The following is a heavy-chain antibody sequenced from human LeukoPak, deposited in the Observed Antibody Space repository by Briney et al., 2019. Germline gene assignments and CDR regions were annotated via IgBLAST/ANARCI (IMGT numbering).Heavy chain of an antibody. Sequence: GGSPRLSCTASGFTFSDYEMDWVRQAPGKGLEWVSYISGDGSTIYYAGSVKGRFTISRDNAKNSLYLQMNSLRAEDTAVYYCARAIYHLDYWGQGALVTVSS. D-gene: IGHD3-16*02. CDR3: ARAIYHLDY. J-gene: IGHJ4*02. CDR1: GFTFSDYE. V-gene: IGHV3-48*03. CDR2: ISGDGSTI.